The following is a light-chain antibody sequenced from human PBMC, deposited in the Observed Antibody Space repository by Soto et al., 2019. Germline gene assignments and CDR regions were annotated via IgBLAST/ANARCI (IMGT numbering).Light chain of an antibody. CDR1: TGAVTSGYY. CDR3: LLYYGGARV. V-gene: IGLV7-43*01. J-gene: IGLJ1*01. CDR2: STS. Sequence: QTVVTQEPSLTVSPGGTVTLTCASSTGAVTSGYYPNWFQQKPGQAPRPLIYSTSNKHSWTPARFSGSLLGGKAALTLSGVQPVDEAEYYCLLYYGGARVFGTGTKLTVL.